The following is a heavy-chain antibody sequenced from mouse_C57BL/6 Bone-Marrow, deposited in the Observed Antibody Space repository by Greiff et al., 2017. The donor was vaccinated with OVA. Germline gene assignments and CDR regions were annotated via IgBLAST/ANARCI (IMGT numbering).Heavy chain of an antibody. Sequence: QVQLQQPGAELVKPGASVKLSCKASGYTFTSYWMHWVKQRPGQGLEWIGMIHPNSGSTNYNEKFKSKATLTVDKSSSTAYMQLSSLTSEDSAVYYCAREEKRTGYAMDDWGQGTSVTVSS. V-gene: IGHV1-64*01. CDR1: GYTFTSYW. CDR3: AREEKRTGYAMDD. J-gene: IGHJ4*01. CDR2: IHPNSGST.